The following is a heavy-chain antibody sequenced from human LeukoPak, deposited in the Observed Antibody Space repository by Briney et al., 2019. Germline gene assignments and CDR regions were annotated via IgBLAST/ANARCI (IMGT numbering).Heavy chain of an antibody. V-gene: IGHV3-21*01. J-gene: IGHJ4*02. CDR1: GFTFSSYG. CDR3: ARAALATSRDY. Sequence: PGGSLRLSCAASGFTFSSYGMNWVRQAPGKGLEWVSFISSSSSYIYYADSVKGRFTISRDNAKNSLYLQMNSLRAEDTAVYYCARAALATSRDYWGQGTLVTVSS. CDR2: ISSSSSYI. D-gene: IGHD6-6*01.